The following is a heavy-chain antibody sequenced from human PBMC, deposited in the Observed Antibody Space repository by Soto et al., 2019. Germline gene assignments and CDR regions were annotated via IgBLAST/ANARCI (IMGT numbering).Heavy chain of an antibody. Sequence: GSLLLACSASGFTFSSYGMHWVRQAAGKGLEWVAVISYDGSNKYYADSVKGRFTISRDNSKNTLYLQMSSLRAEDTAVYYCVKDGSSGWPYYYGMDVWGQGTTVTVSS. CDR2: ISYDGSNK. CDR1: GFTFSSYG. CDR3: VKDGSSGWPYYYGMDV. J-gene: IGHJ6*02. D-gene: IGHD6-19*01. V-gene: IGHV3-30*18.